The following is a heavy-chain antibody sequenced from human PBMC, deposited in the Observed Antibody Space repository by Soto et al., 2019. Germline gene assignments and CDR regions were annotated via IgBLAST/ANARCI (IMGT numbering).Heavy chain of an antibody. V-gene: IGHV3-30*18. D-gene: IGHD1-26*01. J-gene: IGHJ6*02. CDR3: AKESVEATYSYYGMDV. CDR1: GFSFESYG. CDR2: VSFDSKNK. Sequence: PGGSLRLSCGGSGFSFESYGMHWVRQAPGKGLEWVATVSFDSKNKYYIDSVEGRFTISRDNSKKMLSLQMTSLRHGDTAVYYCAKESVEATYSYYGMDVWGPGTTVTVSS.